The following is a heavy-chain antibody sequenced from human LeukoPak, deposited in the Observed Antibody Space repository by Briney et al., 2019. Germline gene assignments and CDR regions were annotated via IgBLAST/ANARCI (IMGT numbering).Heavy chain of an antibody. Sequence: PGGSLRLSCVASGFTFSSYAMSWVRQTPGKGLEWVATIGTSGANTYHADSVKGRFTISRDNSKSTLYLQMNSLRAEDTAVYHCAKKSGDHFHFDFWGQGTLVTVSS. D-gene: IGHD2-21*01. J-gene: IGHJ4*02. CDR3: AKKSGDHFHFDF. CDR1: GFTFSSYA. V-gene: IGHV3-23*01. CDR2: IGTSGANT.